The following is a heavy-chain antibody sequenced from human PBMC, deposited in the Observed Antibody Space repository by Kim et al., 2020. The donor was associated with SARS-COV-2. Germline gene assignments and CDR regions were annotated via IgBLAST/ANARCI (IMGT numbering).Heavy chain of an antibody. CDR3: ARRPATAAPLDY. V-gene: IGHV1-69*04. CDR2: IIPILGIA. D-gene: IGHD4-4*01. Sequence: SVKVSCKASGGTFSSYAISWVRQAPGQGLEWMGRIIPILGIANYAQKFPGRVTITADKSTSTAYIELSSLRSEDTAVYYCARRPATAAPLDYWGQGTLV. CDR1: GGTFSSYA. J-gene: IGHJ4*02.